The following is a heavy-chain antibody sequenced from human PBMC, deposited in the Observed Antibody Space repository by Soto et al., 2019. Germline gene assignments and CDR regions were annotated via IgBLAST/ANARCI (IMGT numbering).Heavy chain of an antibody. D-gene: IGHD1-1*01. Sequence: ASVKFSCKASGYTFTSYGISWVRQAPGQGLEWMGWISAYNGNTNYAQKLQGRVTMTTDTSTSTAYMELRSLRSDDTAVYYCARGLYNWNDGDYYYMDVWGKGTTVTVSS. CDR1: GYTFTSYG. CDR2: ISAYNGNT. J-gene: IGHJ6*03. CDR3: ARGLYNWNDGDYYYMDV. V-gene: IGHV1-18*01.